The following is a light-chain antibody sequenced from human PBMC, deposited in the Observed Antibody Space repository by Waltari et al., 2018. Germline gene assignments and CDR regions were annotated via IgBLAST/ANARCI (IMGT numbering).Light chain of an antibody. CDR2: DVS. CDR1: SIDVGGYNY. V-gene: IGLV2-14*01. Sequence: QSALTQPAPVSGSPGQSITISCTGTSIDVGGYNYVPWYQQHPGKAPKLMIYDVSKRPSGVSNRFSGSKSGNTASLTISGLQAEDEADYYCSSYTSSSTYVFGTGTKVTVL. CDR3: SSYTSSSTYV. J-gene: IGLJ1*01.